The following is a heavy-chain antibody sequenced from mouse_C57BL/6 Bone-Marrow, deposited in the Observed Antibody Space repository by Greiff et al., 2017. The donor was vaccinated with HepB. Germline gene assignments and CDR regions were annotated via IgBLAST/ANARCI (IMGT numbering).Heavy chain of an antibody. CDR2: IDPSDSYT. J-gene: IGHJ3*01. V-gene: IGHV1-59*01. CDR3: ARWGTTVVAPVAY. CDR1: GYTFTSYW. Sequence: QVQLQQPGAELVRPGTSVKLSCKASGYTFTSYWMHWVKQRPGQGLEWIGVIDPSDSYTNYNQKFKGKATLTVDTSSSTAYMQLSSLTSEDSAVYYCARWGTTVVAPVAYWGQGTLVTVSA. D-gene: IGHD1-1*01.